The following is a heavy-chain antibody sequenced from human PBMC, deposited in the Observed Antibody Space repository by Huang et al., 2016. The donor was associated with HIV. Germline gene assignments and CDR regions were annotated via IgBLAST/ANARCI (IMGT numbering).Heavy chain of an antibody. Sequence: IQLAQSGAEVKKPGASVQVSCKPSGYTFTNYDINWVRQASGQGLEWMGWMNPKSGNVGYTKKFQGRVAILRNSSINTSYLEVTSLTSEDTAVYYCARGFGINYNHEAFDVWGQGTMVTVSS. CDR3: ARGFGINYNHEAFDV. J-gene: IGHJ3*01. CDR2: MNPKSGNV. D-gene: IGHD3-10*01. CDR1: GYTFTNYD. V-gene: IGHV1-8*01.